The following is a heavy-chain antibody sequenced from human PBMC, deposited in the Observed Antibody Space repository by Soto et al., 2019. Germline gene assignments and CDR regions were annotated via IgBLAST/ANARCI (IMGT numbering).Heavy chain of an antibody. J-gene: IGHJ6*02. CDR1: GYSFTNYW. CDR3: ARPREAGKYYYGVDV. D-gene: IGHD6-19*01. V-gene: IGHV5-10-1*01. Sequence: LGESLKISCKGSGYSFTNYWISWVRQMPGKGLEWMGRIDPSDSYTNYSPSFQGHVTISADKSISTAYLQWSSLKASDTAMYYCARPREAGKYYYGVDVWGQGTTVTVSS. CDR2: IDPSDSYT.